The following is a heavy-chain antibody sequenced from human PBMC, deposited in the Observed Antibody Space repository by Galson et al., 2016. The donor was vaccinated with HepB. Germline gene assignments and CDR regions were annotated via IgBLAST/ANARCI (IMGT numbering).Heavy chain of an antibody. CDR3: AKDNSSWNNWFDP. D-gene: IGHD6-13*01. CDR1: GFIFSSYG. Sequence: SLRLSCAVSGFIFSSYGMHWVRLTPGKGLEWVAVISPDGSEKYYGDSVKGRHTISRDNSKNTLYLQMNSLRGEDTAVYYCAKDNSSWNNWFDPWGQGTVVTVSS. J-gene: IGHJ5*02. CDR2: ISPDGSEK. V-gene: IGHV3-30*18.